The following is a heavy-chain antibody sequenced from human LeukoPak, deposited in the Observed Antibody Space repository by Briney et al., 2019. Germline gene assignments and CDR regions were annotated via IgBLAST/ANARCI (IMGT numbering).Heavy chain of an antibody. V-gene: IGHV4-39*07. Sequence: SSETLSLTCTVSGGPISSSSYYWGWVRQPPGKGLEWIGSIYYSGSTNYNPSLKSRVTMSVDTSKNQFSLKLSSVTAADTAVYYCARGGDWFDPWGQGTLVTLSS. CDR2: IYYSGST. CDR3: ARGGDWFDP. J-gene: IGHJ5*02. CDR1: GGPISSSSYY.